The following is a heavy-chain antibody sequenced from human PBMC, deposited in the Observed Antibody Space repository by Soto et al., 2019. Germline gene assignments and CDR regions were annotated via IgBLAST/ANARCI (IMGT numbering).Heavy chain of an antibody. Sequence: LGESLKICCKGSGYNFTSYWIGWVRQMPGKGLEWMGIIHPGDSDTRYSPSFQGQVTISVDKSISTAYLQWSSLKASDTAMYYCATGMVRGSSYYYYYMDVWGKGTTVTVSS. CDR1: GYNFTSYW. J-gene: IGHJ6*03. D-gene: IGHD3-10*01. CDR3: ATGMVRGSSYYYYYMDV. CDR2: IHPGDSDT. V-gene: IGHV5-51*01.